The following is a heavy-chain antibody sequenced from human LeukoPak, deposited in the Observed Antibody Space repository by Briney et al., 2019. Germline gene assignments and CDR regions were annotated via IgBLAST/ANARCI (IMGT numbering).Heavy chain of an antibody. J-gene: IGHJ6*03. CDR2: IYTSGST. Sequence: PSQTLSLTCTVSGGSISSGSYYWSWIRQPAGEGLEWIGRIYTSGSTNYNPSLKSRVTISVDTSKNQFSLKLSSVTAADTAVYYCARTTEGYCRGRSCYSYYYYMDVWGKGTTVTVSS. V-gene: IGHV4-61*02. CDR1: GGSISSGSYY. D-gene: IGHD2-15*01. CDR3: ARTTEGYCRGRSCYSYYYYMDV.